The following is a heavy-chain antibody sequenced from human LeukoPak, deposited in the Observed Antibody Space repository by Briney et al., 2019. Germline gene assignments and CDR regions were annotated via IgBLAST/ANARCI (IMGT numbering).Heavy chain of an antibody. CDR1: GFTFSSYA. Sequence: GGSLRLSCAASGFTFSSYAMSWVRLAPGKGLEWVSAISGSGGSTYYADSVKGRFTISRDNSKNTLYLQMNSLRAEDTAVYYCARDGQQLSWFDPWGQGTLVTVSS. CDR3: ARDGQQLSWFDP. J-gene: IGHJ5*02. V-gene: IGHV3-23*01. CDR2: ISGSGGST. D-gene: IGHD6-13*01.